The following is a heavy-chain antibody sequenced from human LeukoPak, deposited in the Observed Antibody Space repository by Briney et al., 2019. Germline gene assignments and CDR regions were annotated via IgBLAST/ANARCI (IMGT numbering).Heavy chain of an antibody. CDR2: INHSGST. D-gene: IGHD1-1*01. J-gene: IGHJ5*02. CDR3: ARATRGSNWFDP. Sequence: PSETLSLTCAVYGGSFSGYYWSWIRQPPGKGLEWIGEINHSGSTNYNPPLKSRVTISVDTSKNQFSLKLSSVTAADTAVYYCARATRGSNWFDPWGQGTLVTVSS. CDR1: GGSFSGYY. V-gene: IGHV4-34*01.